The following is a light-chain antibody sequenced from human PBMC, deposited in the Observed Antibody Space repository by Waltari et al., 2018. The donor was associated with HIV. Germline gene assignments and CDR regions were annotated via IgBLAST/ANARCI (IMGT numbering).Light chain of an antibody. V-gene: IGLV2-14*01. CDR3: ISYTTSSTPYV. Sequence: QSALTQPASVSGSPGQSITISCTGTSSDVGGYNFVSWYQQYPGKAPKLMIYEVSNRPSGVSVRFSGSKSANTASLTISGLRAEDEADYYCISYTTSSTPYVLGTGTTVTVL. J-gene: IGLJ1*01. CDR1: SSDVGGYNF. CDR2: EVS.